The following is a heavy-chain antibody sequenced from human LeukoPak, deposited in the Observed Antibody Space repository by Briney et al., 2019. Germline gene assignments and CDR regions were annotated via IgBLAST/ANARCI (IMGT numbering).Heavy chain of an antibody. V-gene: IGHV3-49*04. CDR2: IKSKVCGATT. J-gene: IGHJ6*02. Sequence: PGGSLRLSCSASGFTFGDYAMNWVRQAPGKGLEGVGLIKSKVCGATTECAAFVKGRFTISRDDSKSFAYLEMSNVKTEDTAVYNCFDWGVGAHMAPLDVWGQGTTVTVSS. CDR1: GFTFGDYA. D-gene: IGHD1-26*01. CDR3: FDWGVGAHMAPLDV.